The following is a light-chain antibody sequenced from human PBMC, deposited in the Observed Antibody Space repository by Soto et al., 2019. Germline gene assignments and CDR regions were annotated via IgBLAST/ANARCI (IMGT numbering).Light chain of an antibody. CDR1: PRVFYSSNNRNY. J-gene: IGKJ1*01. CDR2: WAS. V-gene: IGKV4-1*01. CDR3: QHYYTASQP. Sequence: LPVSPGDRSTIYCKSTPRVFYSSNNRNYLAWYQQNPGQPPKLIIYWASIRESGVPDRFSGSGSGTDFTLTIISPKAEDVAGFSGQHYYTASQPFAQGTKG.